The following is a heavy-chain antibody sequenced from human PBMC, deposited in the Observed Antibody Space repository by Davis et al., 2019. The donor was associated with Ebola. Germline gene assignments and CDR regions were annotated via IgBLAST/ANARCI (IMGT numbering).Heavy chain of an antibody. D-gene: IGHD3-9*01. CDR3: ATYEILTSHSAGLDL. V-gene: IGHV1-24*01. CDR1: GDNLSDLS. Sequence: ASVKVSRKVPGDNLSDLSMQWVRQVPGKGLEWMRGHDVEDVKTVYAQEFQVRVPMTEDISTDTAYMELRGLRSEDTAMYFCATYEILTSHSAGLDLWGQGTMVTVSS. J-gene: IGHJ3*01. CDR2: HDVEDVKT.